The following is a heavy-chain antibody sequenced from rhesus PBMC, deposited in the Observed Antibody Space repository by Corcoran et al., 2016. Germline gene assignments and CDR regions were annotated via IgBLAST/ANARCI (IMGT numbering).Heavy chain of an antibody. CDR1: GGSNTRGYD. CDR3: ARGKFPDY. Sequence: QESGPGVVKPSETLSLTCAVSGGSNTRGYDWSWIRQPPGKALEWLALIYWDDDKRYSTSLKSRLTISKDTSKNQVVLTMTNMDPVDTATYYCARGKFPDYWGQGVLVTVSS. CDR2: IYWDDDK. V-gene: IGHV2-174*01. J-gene: IGHJ4*01.